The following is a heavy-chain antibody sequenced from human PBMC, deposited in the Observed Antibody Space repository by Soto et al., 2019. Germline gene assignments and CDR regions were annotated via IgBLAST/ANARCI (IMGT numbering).Heavy chain of an antibody. V-gene: IGHV4-31*03. CDR2: IFYSGTT. D-gene: IGHD3-22*01. CDR3: ARARQYYDCEFDP. J-gene: IGHJ5*02. Sequence: SETLSLTCTVSGGSISSGGYYWSWIRQHPGKGLEWIGYIFYSGTTYYNPSLKSRVTISVDTSKNQFSLKLSSVTAADTAVYYCARARQYYDCEFDPWGQGTLVTSPQ. CDR1: GGSISSGGYY.